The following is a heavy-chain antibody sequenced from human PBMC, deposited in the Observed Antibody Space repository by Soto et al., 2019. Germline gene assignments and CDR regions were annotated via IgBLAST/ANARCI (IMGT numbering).Heavy chain of an antibody. CDR2: ISSTTNYI. J-gene: IGHJ4*02. CDR3: ERESEDLTSNFDY. V-gene: IGHV3-21*01. Sequence: GGSLRLSCAASGFTFTRYSMNWVRQAPGKGLEWVSSISSTTNYIYYADSMKGRFTVSRDNAKNSVYLEMNSLSAEDTAVYYCERESEDLTSNFDYWGQGTLVTVSS. CDR1: GFTFTRYS.